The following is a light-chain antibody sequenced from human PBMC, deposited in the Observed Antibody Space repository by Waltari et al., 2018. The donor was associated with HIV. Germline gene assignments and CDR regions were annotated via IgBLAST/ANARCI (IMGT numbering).Light chain of an antibody. CDR3: QQRSNWA. J-gene: IGKJ1*01. CDR1: QSVSRNY. Sequence: ELVLTQSPGTVSLSPGERATLSCRASQSVSRNYVAWYQHKPGQAPRLLIYGASNRAAGIPDRFSGSGSGTDFTLTISSLEPEDFAVYYCQQRSNWAFGQGTKVEIK. CDR2: GAS. V-gene: IGKV3D-20*02.